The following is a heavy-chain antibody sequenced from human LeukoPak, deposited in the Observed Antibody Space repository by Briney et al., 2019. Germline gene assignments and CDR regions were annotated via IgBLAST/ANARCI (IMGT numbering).Heavy chain of an antibody. CDR3: ARGGYVLWYDSSCYYSN. Sequence: SETLSLTCTVSGGSISSGDYYWSWIRQPPGKGLEWIGYNYYSGSTYYKQSLKSRVTISVDTSKSQFSLKLSSVTAADTAVYYCARGGYVLWYDSSCYYSNWGQGTLVTVSS. CDR2: NYYSGST. D-gene: IGHD3-22*01. CDR1: GGSISSGDYY. J-gene: IGHJ4*02. V-gene: IGHV4-30-4*01.